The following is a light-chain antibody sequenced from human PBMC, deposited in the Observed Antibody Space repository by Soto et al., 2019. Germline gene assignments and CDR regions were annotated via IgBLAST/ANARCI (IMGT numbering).Light chain of an antibody. Sequence: DIQMTQSPSTLSASVGDRVTITCRASQSISSWLAWYQQKPGKAPKVLIYNASSLESGVPSRFSGSGSGTEFTLTISSLQPDDFAIYYCQQYNSYPVTFGQGTKVEIK. CDR3: QQYNSYPVT. CDR2: NAS. CDR1: QSISSW. V-gene: IGKV1-5*03. J-gene: IGKJ1*01.